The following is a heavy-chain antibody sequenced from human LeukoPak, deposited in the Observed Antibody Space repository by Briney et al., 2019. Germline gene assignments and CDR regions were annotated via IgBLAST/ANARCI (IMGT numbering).Heavy chain of an antibody. CDR3: ASVGYSSSWSPDYYYYYMDV. J-gene: IGHJ6*03. V-gene: IGHV4-4*09. CDR2: IYTSGST. Sequence: SETLSLTCTVSGGSISSYYWSWIRQPPGKGLEWIGYIYTSGSTNYDPSLKSRVTISVDTSKNQFSLKLSSVTAADTAVYYCASVGYSSSWSPDYYYYYMDVWGKGTMVTVSS. D-gene: IGHD6-13*01. CDR1: GGSISSYY.